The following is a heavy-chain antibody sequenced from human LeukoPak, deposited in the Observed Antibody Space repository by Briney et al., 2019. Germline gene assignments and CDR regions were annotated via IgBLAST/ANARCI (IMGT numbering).Heavy chain of an antibody. CDR2: IIPIFGTA. Sequence: SVKVSCKASGGTFSSYAISWVRQAPGQGLEWMGGIIPIFGTANYAQKFQGRVTITADESTSTAYMELSSLRSEDTAVYYCASPLYYDILTDAPFYYYYYYMDVWGKGTTVTVSS. CDR3: ASPLYYDILTDAPFYYYYYYMDV. V-gene: IGHV1-69*13. J-gene: IGHJ6*03. CDR1: GGTFSSYA. D-gene: IGHD3-9*01.